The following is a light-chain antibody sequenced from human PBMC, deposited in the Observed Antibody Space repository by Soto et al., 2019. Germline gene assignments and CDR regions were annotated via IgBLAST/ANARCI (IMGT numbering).Light chain of an antibody. CDR1: QSVSSTY. Sequence: EIVLTQSPDTLSLFPGERATLSCRASQSVSSTYLAWYQQKPGQAPRPLISAASSRATGTPDRFNGSGSGTDFTFTISRLEPEDFAVYYCQQYGSSRWTFGQGTKVDIK. J-gene: IGKJ1*01. CDR3: QQYGSSRWT. V-gene: IGKV3-20*01. CDR2: AAS.